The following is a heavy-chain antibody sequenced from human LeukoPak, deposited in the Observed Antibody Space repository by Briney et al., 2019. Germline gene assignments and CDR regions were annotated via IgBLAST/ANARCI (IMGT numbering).Heavy chain of an antibody. V-gene: IGHV4-39*01. Sequence: TWGTLCLSCAVSGGSISSSSYYWGRLAPPPGQGREWIGSIYYSGSTYYNPSFKSRVTISVDTSKNQFSLKLSSVTAADTAVYYCARHLVLFWFDAWGQGTLVTVS. J-gene: IGHJ5*02. D-gene: IGHD3-10*02. CDR1: GGSISSSSYY. CDR3: ARHLVLFWFDA. CDR2: IYYSGST.